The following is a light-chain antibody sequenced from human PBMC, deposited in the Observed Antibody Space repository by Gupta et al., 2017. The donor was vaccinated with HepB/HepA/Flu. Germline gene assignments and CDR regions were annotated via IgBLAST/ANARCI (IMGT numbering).Light chain of an antibody. J-gene: IGKJ5*01. V-gene: IGKV1-33*01. CDR2: DAS. CDR1: QDMSNY. Sequence: DIQMTQSPSSLSASVGDRVTITCKASQDMSNYLNWYQQKPGKAPKLLIYDASNLETGVPSRFSASGSGTDFTFTISSLQPEDIATYYCQQYANLPFTFGQGTRLEIK. CDR3: QQYANLPFT.